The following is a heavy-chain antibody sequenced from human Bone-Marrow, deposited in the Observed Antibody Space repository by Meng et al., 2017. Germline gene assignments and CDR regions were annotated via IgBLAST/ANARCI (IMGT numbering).Heavy chain of an antibody. Sequence: GGSLRLSCAASGFTFSSYWMHWVRQGPGKGLVWVSRITSDGSRTIYADSVKGRFTISRDNAKNTLYLQMNSLRAEDTAVYYCAMARYYDSSGYYYQYYFDYWGQGTLVTVSS. CDR2: ITSDGSRT. CDR3: AMARYYDSSGYYYQYYFDY. J-gene: IGHJ4*02. V-gene: IGHV3-74*01. CDR1: GFTFSSYW. D-gene: IGHD3-22*01.